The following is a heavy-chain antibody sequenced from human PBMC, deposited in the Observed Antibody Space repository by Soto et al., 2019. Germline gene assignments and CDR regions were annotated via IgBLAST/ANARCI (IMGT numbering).Heavy chain of an antibody. Sequence: GGSLRLSCAASGFTFSSHNMNWVRQAPGKGLEWVSYISGGGDTIYYADSVKGRFTSSRDNANNSLYLQMNNLRAEDSAVYYCAKGSRGGPNYYYGMDVWGQGTTVTVLL. CDR3: AKGSRGGPNYYYGMDV. J-gene: IGHJ6*02. CDR2: ISGGGDTI. V-gene: IGHV3-48*01. D-gene: IGHD3-16*01. CDR1: GFTFSSHN.